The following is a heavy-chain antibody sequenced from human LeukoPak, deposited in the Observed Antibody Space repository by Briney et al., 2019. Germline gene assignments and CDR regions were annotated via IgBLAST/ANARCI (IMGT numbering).Heavy chain of an antibody. CDR1: GFTFSSYG. CDR2: ISYDGSNT. J-gene: IGHJ3*02. CDR3: ARDLSVGACDI. Sequence: PGGSLRLSCAASGFTFSSYGMHWVRQAPGKELEWVAVISYDGSNTYYAASVKGRFTISRDNSKNMLYLQMNSLRAEDTAVYYCARDLSVGACDIWGQGTMVTVSS. D-gene: IGHD3-16*01. V-gene: IGHV3-30*03.